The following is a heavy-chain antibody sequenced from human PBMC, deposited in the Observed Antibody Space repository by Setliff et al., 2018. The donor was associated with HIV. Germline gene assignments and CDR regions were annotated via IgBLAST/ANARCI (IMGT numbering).Heavy chain of an antibody. CDR2: INGDGTGI. D-gene: IGHD3-3*01. Sequence: GGSLRLSCAASGFTFSNYAMSWVRQAPGEGLEWVSRINGDGTGIIYADSVEGRFTISRDNAKNSLYLQMDGLRAEDTAVYFCARDNLYSNTWNGSPVYGLDVWGQGTTVTVSS. V-gene: IGHV3-23*01. CDR1: GFTFSNYA. J-gene: IGHJ6*02. CDR3: ARDNLYSNTWNGSPVYGLDV.